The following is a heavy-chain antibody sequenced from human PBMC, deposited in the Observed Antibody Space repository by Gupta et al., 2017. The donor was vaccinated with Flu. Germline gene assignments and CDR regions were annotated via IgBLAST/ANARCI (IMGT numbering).Heavy chain of an antibody. Sequence: EVQLVESGGGLVKPGGSLRLSCEASGFTFSSYSMNWVRQAPGKGLEWVSSISSSSSYIYYADSVKGRFTISRDNAKNSLYLQMKSLRAEDTAVYYCARESRTCKRAERVGCYFDYWGQGTLVTVSS. CDR1: GFTFSSYS. CDR3: ARESRTCKRAERVGCYFDY. J-gene: IGHJ4*02. CDR2: ISSSSSYI. D-gene: IGHD1-26*01. V-gene: IGHV3-21*01.